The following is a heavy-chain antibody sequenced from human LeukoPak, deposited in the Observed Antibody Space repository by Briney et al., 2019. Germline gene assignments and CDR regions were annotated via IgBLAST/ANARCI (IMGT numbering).Heavy chain of an antibody. CDR1: GYTFTSCD. Sequence: ASVRVSCKASGYTFTSCDINRVRQATGQELEWMGWMNPNSGNTGYAQKFQGRVTMTRNTSISTAYMELSSLRSEDTAVYYCARELGLTRNPRDDYWGQGTLVTVSS. D-gene: IGHD4/OR15-4a*01. CDR3: ARELGLTRNPRDDY. CDR2: MNPNSGNT. J-gene: IGHJ4*02. V-gene: IGHV1-8*01.